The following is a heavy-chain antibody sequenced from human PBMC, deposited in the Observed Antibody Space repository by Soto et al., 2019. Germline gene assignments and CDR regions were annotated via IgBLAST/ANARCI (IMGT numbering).Heavy chain of an antibody. CDR1: GFTVSSNY. CDR3: ARDRVESGYPEYFQH. V-gene: IGHV3-53*01. CDR2: IYSGGST. D-gene: IGHD5-12*01. Sequence: GGSLRLSCEASGFTVSSNYMSRVRQVPGKGLEWVSVIYSGGSTYYADSVKGRFTISRDNSKNTLYLQMNSLRAEDTAVYYCARDRVESGYPEYFQHWGQGTLVTVSS. J-gene: IGHJ1*01.